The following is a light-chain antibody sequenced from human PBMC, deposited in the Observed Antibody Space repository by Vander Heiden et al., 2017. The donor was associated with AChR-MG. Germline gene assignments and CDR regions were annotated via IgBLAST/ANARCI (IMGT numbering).Light chain of an antibody. CDR3: SSYTSSSTVV. CDR2: DVS. J-gene: IGLJ2*01. Sequence: QSALTQPASVSRSPGQSITISCTGTSSDIGGYNSVSWFQQHPGKAPKLVIYDVSNRPSGVSNRFSGSKSGNTASLTISGLQAEDETDYYCSSYTSSSTVVFGGGTKLTVL. V-gene: IGLV2-14*03. CDR1: SSDIGGYNS.